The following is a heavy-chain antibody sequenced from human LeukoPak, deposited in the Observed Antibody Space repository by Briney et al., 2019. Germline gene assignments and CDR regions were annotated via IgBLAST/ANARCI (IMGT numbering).Heavy chain of an antibody. J-gene: IGHJ6*02. V-gene: IGHV3-21*01. D-gene: IGHD6-19*01. CDR1: GFTFSSYT. CDR3: ARKAGHGYGMDV. CDR2: ISSSSSYI. Sequence: GGSLRLSCAASGFTFSSYTMNWVRQAPGKGLEWVSSISSSSSYIYYADSVRGRFTISRDNAKNTVYLQMNSLRAEDTAVYYCARKAGHGYGMDVWGQGTTVTVSS.